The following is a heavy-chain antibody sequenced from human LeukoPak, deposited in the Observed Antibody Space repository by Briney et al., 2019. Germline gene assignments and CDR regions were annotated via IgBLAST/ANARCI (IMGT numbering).Heavy chain of an antibody. J-gene: IGHJ6*03. D-gene: IGHD3-10*01. CDR3: ARERGNPHYYMDV. CDR2: IIPIFGTA. CDR1: GGTFSSYA. Sequence: SVKVSCKASGGTFSSYAISWVRQAPGQGLEWMGGIIPIFGTADYAQKFQGRVTITTDESTSTAYMELSSLRSEDTAVYYCARERGNPHYYMDVWGKGTTVTVSS. V-gene: IGHV1-69*05.